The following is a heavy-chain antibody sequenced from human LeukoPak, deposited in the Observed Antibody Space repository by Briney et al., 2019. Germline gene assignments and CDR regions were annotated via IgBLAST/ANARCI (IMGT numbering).Heavy chain of an antibody. V-gene: IGHV3-9*01. CDR3: AKEYYYDGRAFDY. D-gene: IGHD3-22*01. J-gene: IGHJ4*02. CDR2: ISWNSGSI. Sequence: GGSLRLSCAASGFTFDDYAMHWVRQAPGKGLEWVSGISWNSGSIGYADSVKGRFTISRDNAKNSLYLQMNSLRAEDTALYYCAKEYYYDGRAFDYWGQGTLVTVSS. CDR1: GFTFDDYA.